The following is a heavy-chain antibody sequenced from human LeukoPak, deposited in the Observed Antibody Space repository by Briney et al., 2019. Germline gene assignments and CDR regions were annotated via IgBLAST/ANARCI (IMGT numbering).Heavy chain of an antibody. J-gene: IGHJ4*02. CDR3: ARVRMVGATKGDFDY. Sequence: SETLSLTCTVSGYSISSGYYWGWIRQPPGKGLEWIGSIYHSGSTYYNPSLKSRVTISVDTSKNQFSLKLSSVTAADTAVYYCARVRMVGATKGDFDYWGQGTLVTVSS. CDR1: GYSISSGYY. D-gene: IGHD1-26*01. V-gene: IGHV4-38-2*02. CDR2: IYHSGST.